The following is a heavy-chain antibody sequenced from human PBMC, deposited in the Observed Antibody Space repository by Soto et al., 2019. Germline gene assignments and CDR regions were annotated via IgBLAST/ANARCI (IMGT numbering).Heavy chain of an antibody. Sequence: QVQLVQSGVEVKKPGSSVKVSCKASGVTFSSYTISWVRQAPGQGLEWMGRIIPILGIANYAQKFQGRVTITADKPTSSAYMELSTLRSQDTAVYYCASQRLVVRDIYYYYGMDVWGQGTTVTVSS. J-gene: IGHJ6*02. CDR3: ASQRLVVRDIYYYYGMDV. CDR2: IIPILGIA. D-gene: IGHD3-10*01. V-gene: IGHV1-69*02. CDR1: GVTFSSYT.